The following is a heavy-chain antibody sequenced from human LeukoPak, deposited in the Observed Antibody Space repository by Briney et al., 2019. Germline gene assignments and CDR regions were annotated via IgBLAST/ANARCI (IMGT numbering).Heavy chain of an antibody. Sequence: GGSLRLSCAASGFTFSSYSMTWVRQAPGKGLEWVSYISSSSTIYYADSVKGRFTISRDNAKNSLYLQMNSLRAEDTAVYYCASYSSGYYHDAFDIWDQGTMVTVSS. V-gene: IGHV3-48*01. CDR3: ASYSSGYYHDAFDI. J-gene: IGHJ3*02. D-gene: IGHD3-22*01. CDR2: ISSSSTI. CDR1: GFTFSSYS.